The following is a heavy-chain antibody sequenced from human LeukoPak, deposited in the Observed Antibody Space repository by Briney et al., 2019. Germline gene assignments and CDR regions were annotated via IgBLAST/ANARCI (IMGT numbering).Heavy chain of an antibody. D-gene: IGHD3-22*01. Sequence: SETLSLTCTVSGGSISPYYWTWIRQPPGKGLEWIGYIHYSGTTSYNPSLKSRVTISVDTSKNQFSLKLTSVTPADTAVYYCVRGASSGLWGQGTLVTVSS. CDR2: IHYSGTT. CDR3: VRGASSGL. V-gene: IGHV4-59*01. CDR1: GGSISPYY. J-gene: IGHJ4*02.